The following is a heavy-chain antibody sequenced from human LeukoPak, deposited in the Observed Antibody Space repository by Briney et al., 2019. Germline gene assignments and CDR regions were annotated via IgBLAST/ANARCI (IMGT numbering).Heavy chain of an antibody. J-gene: IGHJ4*02. CDR2: IYYSGST. V-gene: IGHV4-39*01. D-gene: IGHD3-22*01. Sequence: SETLSLTCTVSGGSLSSSSYYWGWIRQPPGKGLEWIGSIYYSGSTYYNPSLKSRVTISVDTSKNQFSLTLSSVTAADTAVYYCARLYYDSSGYYQICYFDYWGQGTLVTVSS. CDR3: ARLYYDSSGYYQICYFDY. CDR1: GGSLSSSSYY.